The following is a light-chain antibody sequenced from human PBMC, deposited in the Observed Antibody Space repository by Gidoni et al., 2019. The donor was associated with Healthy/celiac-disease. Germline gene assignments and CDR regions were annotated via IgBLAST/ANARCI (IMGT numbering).Light chain of an antibody. V-gene: IGKV2-28*01. CDR2: LGS. CDR3: MQAQQTPRT. CDR1: HRLLHSNGSNY. Sequence: DIVLTPSPLSLPVAPGGPASSPSRSSHRLLHSNGSNYLDWYLQKPGQSPQLLIYLGSNRASGVPERFSGSGSGTDFTLKISRVEAEDVGVYYCMQAQQTPRTFGQGTKVEIK. J-gene: IGKJ1*01.